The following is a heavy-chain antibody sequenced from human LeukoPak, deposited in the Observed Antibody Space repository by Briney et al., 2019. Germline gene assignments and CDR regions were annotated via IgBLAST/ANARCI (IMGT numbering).Heavy chain of an antibody. Sequence: GGSLRLSCAASGFTFSSYAMSWVRQAPGKGLEWVSAISGSGGSTYYADSVKGRSTISRDNSKNTLYLQMNSLRAEDTAVYYCAKDILAVAGSSSWFDPWGQGTLVTVSS. CDR2: ISGSGGST. J-gene: IGHJ5*02. V-gene: IGHV3-23*01. CDR1: GFTFSSYA. D-gene: IGHD6-19*01. CDR3: AKDILAVAGSSSWFDP.